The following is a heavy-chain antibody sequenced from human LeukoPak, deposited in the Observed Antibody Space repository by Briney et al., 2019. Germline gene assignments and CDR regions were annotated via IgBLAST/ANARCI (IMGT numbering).Heavy chain of an antibody. Sequence: PGGSLRLSCSASDFSFITYAMSWVRQAPGKGLEWDSSISGGGDATYYADSVKGRFTISRDNSKNTLYLQMNSLRAEDTAVYYCARDSSMLRGPMVIYYFDFWGQGTLVTVSS. CDR2: ISGGGDAT. V-gene: IGHV3-23*01. CDR3: ARDSSMLRGPMVIYYFDF. D-gene: IGHD3-10*01. CDR1: DFSFITYA. J-gene: IGHJ4*02.